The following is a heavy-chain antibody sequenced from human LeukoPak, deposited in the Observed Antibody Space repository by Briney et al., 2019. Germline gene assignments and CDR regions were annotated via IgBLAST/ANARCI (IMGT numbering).Heavy chain of an antibody. J-gene: IGHJ4*02. CDR3: ARSGGTTTGTTLDYFDS. D-gene: IGHD1-1*01. CDR1: GYSFNSCW. V-gene: IGHV5-51*01. CDR2: IHPGDSDT. Sequence: GESLKISCKGSGYSFNSCWIAWVRQVPGKGLEWMGIIHPGDSDTRYSPSFQGQVTISADKSIGTAYLQWSSLKASDTAMYYCARSGGTTTGTTLDYFDSWGQGTLVTVSS.